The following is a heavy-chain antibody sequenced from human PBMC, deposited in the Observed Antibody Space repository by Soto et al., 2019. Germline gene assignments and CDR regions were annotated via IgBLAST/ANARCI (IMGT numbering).Heavy chain of an antibody. CDR1: GYIFTKHG. V-gene: IGHV1-18*01. Sequence: QVQLVQSGAELKEPGASVKVSCKASGYIFTKHGISWVRQAPGQGLEWMGWISAHNGNTNYAQNFQDRITVTTDTSTSTAYMELRSLRPEDTAIYYCARVYGYGYGHFDFWGQGSLVTVSS. J-gene: IGHJ4*02. CDR2: ISAHNGNT. CDR3: ARVYGYGYGHFDF. D-gene: IGHD5-18*01.